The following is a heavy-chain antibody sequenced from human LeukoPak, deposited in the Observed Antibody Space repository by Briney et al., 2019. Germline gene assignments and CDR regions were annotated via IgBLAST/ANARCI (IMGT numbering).Heavy chain of an antibody. J-gene: IGHJ4*02. Sequence: GGSLRLSCAASGFTFDDYTMHWVRQAPGKGLEWVSLISWDGGSTYYADSVKGRFTISRDNSKNSLYLQMNSLRTEDTALYYCAKDMAYYDSSGYPLFDYWGQGTLVTVSS. CDR3: AKDMAYYDSSGYPLFDY. CDR2: ISWDGGST. D-gene: IGHD3-22*01. V-gene: IGHV3-43*01. CDR1: GFTFDDYT.